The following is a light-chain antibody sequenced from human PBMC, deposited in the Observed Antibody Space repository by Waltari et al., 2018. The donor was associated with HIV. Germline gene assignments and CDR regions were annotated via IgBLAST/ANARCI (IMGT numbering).Light chain of an antibody. CDR2: KAS. J-gene: IGKJ4*01. CDR3: LHYKSYPLT. V-gene: IGKV1-5*03. CDR1: QSVSSW. Sequence: DIQMTQSPYTLSASVGDRVPITCRASQSVSSWLAWSQQKPGKAPKVLIYKASSLVSGVPSRFSGSGSGTEFTLTISSLQPDDFASYFCLHYKSYPLTFGGGTKVEIK.